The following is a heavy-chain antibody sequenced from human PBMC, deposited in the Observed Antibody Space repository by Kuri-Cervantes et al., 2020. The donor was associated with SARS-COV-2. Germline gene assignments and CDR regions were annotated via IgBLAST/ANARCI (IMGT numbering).Heavy chain of an antibody. CDR1: GYTFTGYY. Sequence: SVKVSCKASGYTFTGYYMHWVRQAPGQGLEWMGGIIPIFGTANYAQKFQGRVTITADKSTSTAYMELSSLRSEDTAVYYCASSPGSGPYYYYYGMDVWGQGTTVTVSS. CDR2: IIPIFGTA. CDR3: ASSPGSGPYYYYYGMDV. D-gene: IGHD1-26*01. J-gene: IGHJ6*02. V-gene: IGHV1-69*06.